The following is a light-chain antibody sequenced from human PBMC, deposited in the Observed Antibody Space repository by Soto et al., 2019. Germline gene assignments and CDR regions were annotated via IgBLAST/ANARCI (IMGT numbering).Light chain of an antibody. CDR3: QQYNNWPLT. V-gene: IGKV3-15*01. Sequence: EIVMTQSPATLSVSPGERATLSCRASQSVATNLAWYQQKPGQAPRLLIYGASTRATGIPARFSGSVSGTEFTLTITGLQSEDFTVYYCQQYNNWPLTFGGGTKVEIK. CDR1: QSVATN. J-gene: IGKJ4*01. CDR2: GAS.